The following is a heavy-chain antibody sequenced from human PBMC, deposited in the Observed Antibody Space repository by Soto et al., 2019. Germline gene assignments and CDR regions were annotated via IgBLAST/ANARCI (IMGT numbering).Heavy chain of an antibody. CDR3: ARDPLIGTTYYGLDV. CDR1: GFTFSTYW. V-gene: IGHV3-74*01. CDR2: INHDGSNT. J-gene: IGHJ6*02. Sequence: EVQLVESGGGLVQPGGSLRLSCAASGFTFSTYWMHWVRQPPGKGLVWVSRINHDGSNTAYADSVRGRFTISRDNAQSTLYLKMNSRRAEDTAVYYCARDPLIGTTYYGLDVWGQGTTVSVSS. D-gene: IGHD1-7*01.